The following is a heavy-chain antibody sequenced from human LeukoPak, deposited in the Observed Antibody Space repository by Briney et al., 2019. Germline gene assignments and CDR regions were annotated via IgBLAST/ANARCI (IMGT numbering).Heavy chain of an antibody. CDR2: MNPNSGNT. Sequence: ATVNVSCKASGYTFTSYDINWVRQATGQGLEWMGWMNPNSGNTGYAQKFQGRVTMTRNTSISTAYMELSSLRSEDTAVYYCARGGKVSHYYVYYFDYWGQGTLVTVSS. V-gene: IGHV1-8*01. CDR3: ARGGKVSHYYVYYFDY. D-gene: IGHD3-22*01. CDR1: GYTFTSYD. J-gene: IGHJ4*02.